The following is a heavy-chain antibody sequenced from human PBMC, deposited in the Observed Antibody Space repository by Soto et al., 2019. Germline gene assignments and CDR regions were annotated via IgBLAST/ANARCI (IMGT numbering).Heavy chain of an antibody. CDR2: IKRKIDGETT. J-gene: IGHJ4*02. V-gene: IGHV3-15*01. CDR1: GITFSNAW. D-gene: IGHD6-6*01. CDR3: TTVSYSSSLFFDS. Sequence: EVQLVESGGGLVKPGGSLRVSCAASGITFSNAWMHWVRQAPGKGLEWVGRIKRKIDGETTDYGVPVKGRFTISRDDSKNTLYLQMNSLKTEDTAVYYCTTVSYSSSLFFDSWGQGTLVTVSS.